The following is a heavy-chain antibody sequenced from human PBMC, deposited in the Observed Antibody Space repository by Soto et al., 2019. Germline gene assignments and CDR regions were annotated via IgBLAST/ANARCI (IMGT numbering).Heavy chain of an antibody. CDR2: INPNSGGT. V-gene: IGHV1-2*04. CDR3: ARDSIAAAGENWFDP. Sequence: ASVKVSLKASGYTFTGYYMHWVRQAPGQGLEWMGWINPNSGGTNYAQKFQGWVTMTRDTSISTAYMELSRLRSDDTAVYYCARDSIAAAGENWFDPWGQGTLVTVSS. D-gene: IGHD6-13*01. CDR1: GYTFTGYY. J-gene: IGHJ5*02.